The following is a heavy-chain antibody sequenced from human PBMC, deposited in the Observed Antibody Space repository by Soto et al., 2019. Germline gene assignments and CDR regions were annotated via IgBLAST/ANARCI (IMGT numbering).Heavy chain of an antibody. CDR1: GYAFITYG. J-gene: IGHJ4*02. Sequence: ASVKVSCKASGYAFITYGVTWVRQAPGQGLEWMGWITPYNGKTHYAQKFQDRVTMTTDTAATTAYMELRSLTSDDSAMYFCARDTSHYFDHWGQGILVTVSS. CDR3: ARDTSHYFDH. V-gene: IGHV1-18*01. CDR2: ITPYNGKT. D-gene: IGHD2-2*01.